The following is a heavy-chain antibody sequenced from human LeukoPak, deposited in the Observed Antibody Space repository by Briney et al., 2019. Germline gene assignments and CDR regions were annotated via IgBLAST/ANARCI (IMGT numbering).Heavy chain of an antibody. CDR1: GGSISSSSYY. CDR3: ARQYCSSTSCQDY. Sequence: SETLSLTCTVSGGSISSSSYYWGWIRQPPGKGLEWIGTIYYSGSTYYNPSLKSRVTISVDMSKNQFSLKLSSVTAADTAVYYCARQYCSSTSCQDYWGQGTLVTVSS. CDR2: IYYSGST. D-gene: IGHD2-2*01. V-gene: IGHV4-39*01. J-gene: IGHJ4*02.